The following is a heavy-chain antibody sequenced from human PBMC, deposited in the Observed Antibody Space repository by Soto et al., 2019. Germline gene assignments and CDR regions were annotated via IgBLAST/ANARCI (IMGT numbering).Heavy chain of an antibody. J-gene: IGHJ6*02. CDR3: ARRHSSTSRTMDV. CDR2: ISSSSSSI. Sequence: EVQLVESGGGLVQPGGSLRLSCEASGFTFSNYYMTWVRQAPGKGLEWVSYISSSSSSIDYADSVQGRFSISRDNAKSSLYLQMNSLRDEDTAVYYCARRHSSTSRTMDVWGQGTTVTVSS. CDR1: GFTFSNYY. V-gene: IGHV3-48*02. D-gene: IGHD6-13*01.